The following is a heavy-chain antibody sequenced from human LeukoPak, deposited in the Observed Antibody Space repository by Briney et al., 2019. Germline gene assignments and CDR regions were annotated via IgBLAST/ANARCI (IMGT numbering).Heavy chain of an antibody. CDR3: ARRHGDYHNWFDP. Sequence: SETLSLTCTVSGGSISSYYRSWIRQPPGKGLEWIGYIYYSGSTNCNPSLKSRVAISVDTSKNQFSLKLSSVTAADTAVYYCARRHGDYHNWFDPWGQGTLVTVSS. CDR1: GGSISSYY. D-gene: IGHD4-17*01. J-gene: IGHJ5*02. V-gene: IGHV4-59*08. CDR2: IYYSGST.